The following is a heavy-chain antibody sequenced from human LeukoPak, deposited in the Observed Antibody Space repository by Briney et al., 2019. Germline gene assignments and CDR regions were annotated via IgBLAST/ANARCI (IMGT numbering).Heavy chain of an antibody. D-gene: IGHD1-7*01. CDR1: GYTFTSYG. J-gene: IGHJ6*03. CDR2: IIPIFGTA. CDR3: ARGPKAAGTRYYYYYMDV. V-gene: IGHV1-69*05. Sequence: GASVKVSCKASGYTFTSYGISWVRQAPGQGLEWMGGIIPIFGTANYAQKFQGRVTITTDESTSTAYMELSSLRSEDTAVYYCARGPKAAGTRYYYYYMDVWGKGTTVTVSS.